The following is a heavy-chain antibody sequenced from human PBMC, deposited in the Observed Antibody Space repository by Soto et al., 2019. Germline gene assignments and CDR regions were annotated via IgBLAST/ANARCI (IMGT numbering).Heavy chain of an antibody. CDR1: GYTFTSYG. J-gene: IGHJ4*02. D-gene: IGHD2-2*01. V-gene: IGHV1-18*01. CDR2: ISGYNGNT. CDR3: ARDLVVQTTTGGVDF. Sequence: QVQLVQSGAEVKTPGASVKVSCKASGYTFTSYGITWVRQAPGQGLEWMGWISGYNGNTNYAQKFQDSVTMTTDTSTNTAYMELRSLRSDDTAVYYCARDLVVQTTTGGVDFWGQGTLVTVSS.